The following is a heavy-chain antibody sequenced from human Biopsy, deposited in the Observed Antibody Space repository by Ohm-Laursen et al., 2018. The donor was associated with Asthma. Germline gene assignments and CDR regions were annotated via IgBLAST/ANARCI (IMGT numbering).Heavy chain of an antibody. CDR3: VRWRSGYPDHYSDF. J-gene: IGHJ4*02. D-gene: IGHD2-21*01. CDR1: GFTFSNYA. V-gene: IGHV3-30*03. CDR2: ISYEGSNK. Sequence: SLRLSCSAPGFTFSNYAMHWVRQAPGKGLEWVALISYEGSNKHYAESVKGRFTISRDNSKNTLDPQMNSLRGDDTAVYYCVRWRSGYPDHYSDFWGLGTLVTVSS.